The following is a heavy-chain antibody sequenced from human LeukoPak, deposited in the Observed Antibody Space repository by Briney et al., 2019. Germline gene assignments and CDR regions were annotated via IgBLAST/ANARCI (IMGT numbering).Heavy chain of an antibody. CDR3: ARVPGGAPVGGMDV. J-gene: IGHJ6*02. V-gene: IGHV1-8*01. CDR1: GYTFTTHD. CDR2: MNPGSGDT. D-gene: IGHD1-26*01. Sequence: ASVKVSCKASGYTFTTHDLTGVRQATGQGLEWMGWMNPGSGDTAYAQKFQGRVTMTRDTSMSTAYMELSSLGSEDTTVYYCARVPGGAPVGGMDVWGQGTTVTVSS.